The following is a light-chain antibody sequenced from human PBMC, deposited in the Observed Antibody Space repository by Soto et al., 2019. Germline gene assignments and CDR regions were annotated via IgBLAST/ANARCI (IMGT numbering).Light chain of an antibody. V-gene: IGLV2-14*03. CDR2: DVN. Sequence: QSALTQPASVSGSPGQSITISCTGTNSDVGAYDYVSWYQHHPGEAPKLVIYDVNIRPSGVSNRFSGSKSGNTASLTISGLRADDEADYYCSSYTTRTTLVIFGGGTKLTVL. CDR3: SSYTTRTTLVI. J-gene: IGLJ2*01. CDR1: NSDVGAYDY.